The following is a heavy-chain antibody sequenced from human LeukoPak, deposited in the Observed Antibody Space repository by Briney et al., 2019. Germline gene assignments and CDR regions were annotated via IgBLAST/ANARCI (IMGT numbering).Heavy chain of an antibody. CDR1: GFTFSSYA. CDR3: AKDFQSALDY. Sequence: GGSLRLSCAASGFTFSSYAMHWVRQAPGKGLEWVAVISYDGSNKYYADSVKGRFTISRDNSKNTLYLQMNSLRAEDTAVYYCAKDFQSALDYWGQGTLVAVSS. J-gene: IGHJ4*02. CDR2: ISYDGSNK. V-gene: IGHV3-30-3*01.